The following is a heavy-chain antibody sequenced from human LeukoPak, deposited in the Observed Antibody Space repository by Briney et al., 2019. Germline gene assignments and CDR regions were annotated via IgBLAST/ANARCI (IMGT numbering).Heavy chain of an antibody. D-gene: IGHD2-15*01. CDR3: ARACSGGSCPVPFDY. Sequence: ASVKVSCKASGYTFTSYDINWVQQATGQGLEWMGWMNPNSGNTGYAQKFQGRVTMTRNTSISTAYMELSSLRSEDTAVYYCARACSGGSCPVPFDYWGQGTLVTVSS. V-gene: IGHV1-8*01. CDR1: GYTFTSYD. J-gene: IGHJ4*02. CDR2: MNPNSGNT.